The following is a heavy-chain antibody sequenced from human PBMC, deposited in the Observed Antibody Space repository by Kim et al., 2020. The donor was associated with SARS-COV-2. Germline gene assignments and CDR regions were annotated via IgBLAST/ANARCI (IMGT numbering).Heavy chain of an antibody. D-gene: IGHD3-10*01. CDR2: IYHSGST. CDR3: AREEGSGSYRY. J-gene: IGHJ4*02. CDR1: GYSISSGYY. V-gene: IGHV4-38-2*02. Sequence: SETLSLTCTVSGYSISSGYYWGWIRQPPGKGLEWIGSIYHSGSTYYNPSLKSRVTISVDTSKNQFSLKLSSVTAADTAVYYCAREEGSGSYRYWGQGTLVTVSS.